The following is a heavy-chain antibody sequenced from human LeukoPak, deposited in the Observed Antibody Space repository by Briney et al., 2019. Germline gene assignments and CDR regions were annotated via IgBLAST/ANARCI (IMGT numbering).Heavy chain of an antibody. Sequence: PSETLSLTCTVSGGSISSSSYYWGWIRQPPGKGLEWIGSIYYSGSTYYNPSLKSRVTISVDTSKNQFSLKLSSVTAADTAVYYCARGGYDSSGYYVGSDYWGQGTLVTVSS. CDR1: GGSISSSSYY. V-gene: IGHV4-39*07. CDR3: ARGGYDSSGYYVGSDY. CDR2: IYYSGST. D-gene: IGHD3-22*01. J-gene: IGHJ4*02.